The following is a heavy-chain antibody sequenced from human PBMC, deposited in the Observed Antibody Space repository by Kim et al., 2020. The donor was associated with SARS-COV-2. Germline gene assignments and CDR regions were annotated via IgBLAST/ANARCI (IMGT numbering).Heavy chain of an antibody. CDR1: GATFNDST. Sequence: GGSLRLSCAASGATFNDSTLHWVRQASGKGLEWVGRIRSKRNNYATAYRASVNGRFTMSRDDSDNTAYLQMNSLKFEDTAVYYCVLGVGDYWGQGTLVAVSS. D-gene: IGHD3-3*01. CDR3: VLGVGDY. J-gene: IGHJ4*02. CDR2: IRSKRNNYAT. V-gene: IGHV3-73*01.